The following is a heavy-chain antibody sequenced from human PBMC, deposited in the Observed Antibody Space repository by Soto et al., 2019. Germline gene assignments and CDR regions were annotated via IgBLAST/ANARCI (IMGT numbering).Heavy chain of an antibody. CDR3: ARPYYEIFTGYSKYFDS. J-gene: IGHJ4*02. Sequence: XSVKVSCKASGYPFPSYYLHLVRQAPGQGPEWMGWINPDSGSTHYAKKFEGRVSLTRDTSTATAYMELTRLTSDDTAIYYCARPYYEIFTGYSKYFDSWGQGTLVTVSS. D-gene: IGHD3-9*01. V-gene: IGHV1-2*02. CDR1: GYPFPSYY. CDR2: INPDSGST.